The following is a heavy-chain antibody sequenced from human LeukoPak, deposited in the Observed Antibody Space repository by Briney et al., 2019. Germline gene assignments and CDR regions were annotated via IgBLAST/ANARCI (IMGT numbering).Heavy chain of an antibody. CDR3: ATTSGRGSYSGDWFDP. D-gene: IGHD1-26*01. J-gene: IGHJ5*02. CDR2: ISSNGGST. V-gene: IGHV3-64*01. CDR1: GFTFSSYA. Sequence: PGGSLRLSCAASGFTFSSYAMHWVRQAPGKGLEYVSAISSNGGSTYYANSVKGRFTISRDNSKNTLYLQMGSLRSEDTAVYYCATTSGRGSYSGDWFDPWGQGTLVTVSS.